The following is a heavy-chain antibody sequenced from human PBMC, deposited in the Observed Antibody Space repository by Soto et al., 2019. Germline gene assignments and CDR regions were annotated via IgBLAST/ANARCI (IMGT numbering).Heavy chain of an antibody. J-gene: IGHJ6*02. D-gene: IGHD1-26*01. V-gene: IGHV3-21*01. CDR2: ISSSSSYI. CDR1: GFTFSSYS. CDR3: ARDHPWELLPMDV. Sequence: GESLKISCAASGFTFSSYSMNWVRQAPGKGLEWVSSISSSSSYIYYADSVKGRFTISRDNAKNSLYLQMNSLRAEDTAVYYCARDHPWELLPMDVWGQGTTVTVSS.